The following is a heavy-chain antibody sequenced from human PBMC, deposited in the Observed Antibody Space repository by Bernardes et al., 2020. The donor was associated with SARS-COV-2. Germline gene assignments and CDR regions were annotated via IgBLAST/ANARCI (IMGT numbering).Heavy chain of an antibody. CDR2: IYYSGST. J-gene: IGHJ4*02. CDR3: ARGQLWLDY. Sequence: SETLTLTCTVSGGSISSYYWSWIRQPPGQGLEWIGYIYYSGSTNYNPSLKSRVTISVDTSKNQFSLKLSSVTAADTAVYYCARGQLWLDYWGQGTLVTGSS. V-gene: IGHV4-59*01. CDR1: GGSISSYY. D-gene: IGHD5-18*01.